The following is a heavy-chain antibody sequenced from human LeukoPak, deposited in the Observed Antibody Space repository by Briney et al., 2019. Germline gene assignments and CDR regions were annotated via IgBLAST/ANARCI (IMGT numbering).Heavy chain of an antibody. CDR3: AGLEGRYSTDWFYFFDY. V-gene: IGHV4-4*02. Sequence: SETLSLTCTVSGGSISSLNLWSWLRQPPGKGLEWIGEMYLGGTTNFNPSFKSRVTILIDKSKNQLSLQLTSVTAADTAVYYCAGLEGRYSTDWFYFFDYWGQGALVTVSS. D-gene: IGHD6-19*01. J-gene: IGHJ4*02. CDR2: MYLGGTT. CDR1: GGSISSLNL.